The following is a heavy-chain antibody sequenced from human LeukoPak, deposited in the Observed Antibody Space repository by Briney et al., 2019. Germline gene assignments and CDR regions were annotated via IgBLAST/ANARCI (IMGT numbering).Heavy chain of an antibody. V-gene: IGHV1-2*02. CDR3: ARGRGYSSSWYVPLNWFDP. D-gene: IGHD6-13*01. CDR2: INPNSGGT. J-gene: IGHJ5*02. Sequence: ASVNVSCKASGYTFTGYYMHWVRQAPGQGLEWMGWINPNSGGTNYAQKFQGRVTMTRDTSISTAYMELSRLRSDDTAVYYCARGRGYSSSWYVPLNWFDPWGQGTLVTVSS. CDR1: GYTFTGYY.